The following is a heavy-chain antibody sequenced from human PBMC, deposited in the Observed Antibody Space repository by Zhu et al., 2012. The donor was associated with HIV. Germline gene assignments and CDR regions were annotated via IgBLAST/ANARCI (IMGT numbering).Heavy chain of an antibody. CDR2: IYHSGST. CDR3: ARTVGAAASFYNYYMDV. J-gene: IGHJ6*03. V-gene: IGHV4-61*01. Sequence: VQLQESGPGLVKPSETPSLTCTVSGGSVSSGTYYWSWIRQPPGKRLEWIGFIYHSGSTDYNPSLKSRVALSVDTSKNQFSLKVTPVTAADTAIYYCARTVGAAASFYNYYMDVWGKGTTVTVSS. D-gene: IGHD6-13*01. CDR1: GGSVSSGTYY.